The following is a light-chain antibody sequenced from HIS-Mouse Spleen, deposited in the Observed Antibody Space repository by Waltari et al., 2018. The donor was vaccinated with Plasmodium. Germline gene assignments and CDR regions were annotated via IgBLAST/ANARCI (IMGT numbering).Light chain of an antibody. V-gene: IGKV1-39*01. CDR1: QSISSY. Sequence: DIQMTQSPSSLSASVGVRVTITCRASQSISSYLNLYQQKPGKAPKLLIYAESSLQSGVPSRFSGSGSGTDFTLTISSLQPEDFATYYCQQSYSTWTFGQGTKVEIK. J-gene: IGKJ1*01. CDR3: QQSYSTWT. CDR2: AES.